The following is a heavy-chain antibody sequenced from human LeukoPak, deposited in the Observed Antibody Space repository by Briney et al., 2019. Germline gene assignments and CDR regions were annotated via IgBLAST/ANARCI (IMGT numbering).Heavy chain of an antibody. CDR1: GGSISSGDYY. Sequence: SQTLSLTCTVSGGSISSGDYYWSWIRQPPGKGLEWIGYIYHSGSTYYNPSLKSRVTISVDRSKNQFSLKLSSVTAADTAVYYCARTDSSYRGYFGYWGQGTLVTVSS. CDR2: IYHSGST. D-gene: IGHD3-22*01. V-gene: IGHV4-30-2*01. J-gene: IGHJ4*02. CDR3: ARTDSSYRGYFGY.